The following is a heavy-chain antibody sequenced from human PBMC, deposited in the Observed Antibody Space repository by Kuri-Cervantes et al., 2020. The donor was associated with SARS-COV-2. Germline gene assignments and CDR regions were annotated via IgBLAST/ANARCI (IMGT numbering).Heavy chain of an antibody. CDR1: GFSFSSYA. D-gene: IGHD3-3*01. Sequence: GESLKISCAASGFSFSSYAMSWVRQAPGKGLEWVSAISGSGDNTYYADSVKGRFTISRDNAKNSLYLQMHSLRDEDTAVYFCARDPGAHGGDLYFDYWGQGTLVTVSS. CDR2: ISGSGDNT. J-gene: IGHJ4*02. V-gene: IGHV3-23*01. CDR3: ARDPGAHGGDLYFDY.